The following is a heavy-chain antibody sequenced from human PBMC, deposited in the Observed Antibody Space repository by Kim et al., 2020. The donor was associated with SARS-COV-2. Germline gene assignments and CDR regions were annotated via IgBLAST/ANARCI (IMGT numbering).Heavy chain of an antibody. CDR1: GFTFSSYS. J-gene: IGHJ4*01. V-gene: IGHV3-74*01. CDR2: INSDGSST. D-gene: IGHD3-10*01. CDR3: ERAGTMGNNGRVYYFYY. Sequence: GGSLRLSCAASGFTFSSYSMHWVRQAPGKGLVWVSRINSDGSSTYYADSVKGRFTISRDNAKNTLYLQMKSLRAEDTAVYYCERAGTMGNNGRVYYFYY.